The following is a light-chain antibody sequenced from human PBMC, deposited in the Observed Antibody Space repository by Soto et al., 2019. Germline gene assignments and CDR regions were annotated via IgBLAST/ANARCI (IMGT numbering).Light chain of an antibody. CDR3: QQSPVTPHT. CDR1: QDISQS. Sequence: IQMTQSPSSLSASLGDRVTITCRASQDISQSVNWYQQKPGKAPKLLIYAARSLESGVPSRFSGSGSGTEFALSISSLQPEDSATYFCQQSPVTPHTFGQGTMLQI. CDR2: AAR. V-gene: IGKV1-39*01. J-gene: IGKJ2*01.